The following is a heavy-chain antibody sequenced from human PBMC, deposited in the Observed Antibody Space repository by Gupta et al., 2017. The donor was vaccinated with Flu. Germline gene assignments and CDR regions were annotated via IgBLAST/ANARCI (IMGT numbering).Heavy chain of an antibody. D-gene: IGHD3-22*01. V-gene: IGHV4-59*08. CDR2: IYYSGST. CDR3: ARLIDAWRITMIRGYFDL. J-gene: IGHJ2*01. CDR1: GGSISSYY. Sequence: QVQLQESGPGLVKPSETLSLTCTVSGGSISSYYWSWIRQPPGKGLEWIGYIYYSGSTNYNPSLKSRVTISVDTSKNQFSLKLSSVTAADTAVYYCARLIDAWRITMIRGYFDLWGRGTLVTVSS.